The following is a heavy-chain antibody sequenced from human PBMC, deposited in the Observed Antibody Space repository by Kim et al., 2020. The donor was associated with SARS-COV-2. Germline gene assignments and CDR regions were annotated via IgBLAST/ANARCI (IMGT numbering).Heavy chain of an antibody. Sequence: GGSLRLSCTPSGFNFGDYAMSWFRQAPGKGLEWVSLIRSKTYGGTTEYAASVKGRFTISRDDSESIASLQMNSLKIEDTAVYYCTRIRRGVGADYWGQGTLVTVSS. CDR2: IRSKTYGGTT. D-gene: IGHD3-16*01. CDR3: TRIRRGVGADY. J-gene: IGHJ4*02. V-gene: IGHV3-49*03. CDR1: GFNFGDYA.